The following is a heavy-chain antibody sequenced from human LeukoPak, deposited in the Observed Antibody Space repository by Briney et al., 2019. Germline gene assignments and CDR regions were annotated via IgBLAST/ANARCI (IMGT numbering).Heavy chain of an antibody. CDR2: IYYSGST. CDR3: ARVRWTYYYDSSGYREAFDY. Sequence: SETLSLTCTVSGGSISSSSYYWGWIRQPPGKGVEWIGSIYYSGSTYYNPSLKSRVTISVDTSKNQFSLKLSSVTAADTAVYYCARVRWTYYYDSSGYREAFDYWGQGTLVTVSS. CDR1: GGSISSSSYY. D-gene: IGHD3-22*01. J-gene: IGHJ4*02. V-gene: IGHV4-39*07.